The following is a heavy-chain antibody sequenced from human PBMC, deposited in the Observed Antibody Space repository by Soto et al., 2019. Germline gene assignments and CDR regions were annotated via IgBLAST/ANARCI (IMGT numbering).Heavy chain of an antibody. D-gene: IGHD3-10*01. CDR1: GGTVSSYA. CDR3: ARDASSDTTGFRGYDL. CDR2: FIPIFVSA. V-gene: IGHV1-69*01. Sequence: QLHLVQSGAEVKKAGSSVKVSCKASGGTVSSYAITWVRQAPGKGLEWMGVFIPIFVSAHYAPKFQGRITITGDESTSTAYLELSGPTSEDTAIYYCARDASSDTTGFRGYDLWGQGTQVTVSS. J-gene: IGHJ4*02.